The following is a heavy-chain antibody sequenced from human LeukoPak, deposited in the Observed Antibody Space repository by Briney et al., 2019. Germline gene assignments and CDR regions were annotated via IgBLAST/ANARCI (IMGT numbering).Heavy chain of an antibody. Sequence: SETLSLTCTVSGGSISSYYCTWIRQPAGKGLEWIGHIYTSGSTYYNPSLKSRVTMSVDTSKNQFSLKLSSVTAADTAMYYCARDAGLTYFDYWGQGTLVTVSS. V-gene: IGHV4-4*07. CDR3: ARDAGLTYFDY. D-gene: IGHD3-22*01. CDR2: IYTSGST. CDR1: GGSISSYY. J-gene: IGHJ4*02.